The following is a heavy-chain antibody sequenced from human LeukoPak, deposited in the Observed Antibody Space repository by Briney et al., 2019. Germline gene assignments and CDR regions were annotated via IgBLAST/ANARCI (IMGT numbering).Heavy chain of an antibody. CDR2: INHSGST. CDR3: ARAIDELYYDILTGYYTGWYFDL. Sequence: PSETLSLTCTVSGGSISSSSYYWSWIRQPPGKGLEWIGEINHSGSTNYNPSLKSRVTISVDTSKNQFSLKLSSVTAADTAVYYCARAIDELYYDILTGYYTGWYFDLWGRGTLVTVSS. CDR1: GGSISSSSYY. J-gene: IGHJ2*01. D-gene: IGHD3-9*01. V-gene: IGHV4-39*07.